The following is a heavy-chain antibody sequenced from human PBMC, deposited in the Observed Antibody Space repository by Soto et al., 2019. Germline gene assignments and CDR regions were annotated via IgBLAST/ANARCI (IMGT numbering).Heavy chain of an antibody. CDR2: ISYDGDNK. D-gene: IGHD3-22*01. Sequence: QVQLVESGGGVVQPGRSLRLSYAASGFTINNYAIHWVRQAPGKGLEWVAVISYDGDNKYYADSVKGRFTISRDNSNNTLYLQMNSLRVEDTAVYYCARDGFLTLIVEFAYWGQGTLVTVSS. CDR3: ARDGFLTLIVEFAY. V-gene: IGHV3-30-3*01. CDR1: GFTINNYA. J-gene: IGHJ4*02.